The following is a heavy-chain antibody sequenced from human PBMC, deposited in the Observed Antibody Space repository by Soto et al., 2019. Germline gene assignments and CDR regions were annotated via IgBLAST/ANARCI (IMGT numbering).Heavy chain of an antibody. Sequence: QVQLQESGPGLVKPSETLSLTCTVSGGSISSYYWSWIRQPPGKGLEWIGYIYYSGSTNYNPSLKSRVTISVDTSKNQFSLKLSSVTAADTTVYYCARDTSYSSGWYWSGYAFDIWGQGTMVTVSS. V-gene: IGHV4-59*01. CDR1: GGSISSYY. D-gene: IGHD6-19*01. J-gene: IGHJ3*02. CDR3: ARDTSYSSGWYWSGYAFDI. CDR2: IYYSGST.